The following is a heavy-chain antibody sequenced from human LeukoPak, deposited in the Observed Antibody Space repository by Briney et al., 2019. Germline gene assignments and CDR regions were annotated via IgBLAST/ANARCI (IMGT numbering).Heavy chain of an antibody. CDR3: TTDGRVVRGVGYGMDV. CDR2: IKSKTDGGTT. D-gene: IGHD3-10*01. V-gene: IGHV3-15*01. J-gene: IGHJ6*02. Sequence: GGSLRLSCAASGFTFSNAWMSWVRQAPGKGLEWVGRIKSKTDGGTTDYAAPVKGRFIISRDDSKNTLYLQMNSLKTEDTAVYYCTTDGRVVRGVGYGMDVWGQGTTVTVSS. CDR1: GFTFSNAW.